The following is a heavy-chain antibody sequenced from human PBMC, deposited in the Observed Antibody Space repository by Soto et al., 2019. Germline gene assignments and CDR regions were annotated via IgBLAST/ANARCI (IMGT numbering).Heavy chain of an antibody. CDR1: GYTLTELS. J-gene: IGHJ5*02. Sequence: WASVKVSCKVSGYTLTELSMHWVRQAPGKGLEWMGGFDPEDGETIYAQKFQGRVTMTEDTSTDTAYMELSSLRSEDTAVYYCATDRLIYCTSTSCYHRGFDPCRQRTLLTVSS. CDR3: ATDRLIYCTSTSCYHRGFDP. CDR2: FDPEDGET. V-gene: IGHV1-24*01. D-gene: IGHD2-2*01.